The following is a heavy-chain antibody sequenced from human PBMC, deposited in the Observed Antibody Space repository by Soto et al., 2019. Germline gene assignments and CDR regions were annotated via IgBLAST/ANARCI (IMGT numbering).Heavy chain of an antibody. CDR1: GGYLSSSSSY. D-gene: IGHD6-13*01. CDR3: ARQGGIAAAGTFRFDP. CDR2: IYYSGST. V-gene: IGHV4-39*01. Sequence: SETLALTCAVSGGYLSSSSSYWVWSRQPAGKGLEWIGSIYYSGSTYYNPSLKSRVTISVDTSKNQFSLKLSSVTAADTAVYYCARQGGIAAAGTFRFDPWGQGTLVTVSS. J-gene: IGHJ5*02.